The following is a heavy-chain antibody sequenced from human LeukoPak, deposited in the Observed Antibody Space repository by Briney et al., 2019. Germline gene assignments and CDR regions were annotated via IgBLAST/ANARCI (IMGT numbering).Heavy chain of an antibody. CDR3: ARGASGSYYVDY. CDR1: GFTFSNYW. J-gene: IGHJ4*02. Sequence: GGSLRLSCVASGFTFSNYWMHWVRQAPGKGLVWVSRVNTDESRTNYADSVKGRFTISRDNAKNTVYLQMNSLRAEDTAVYYCARGASGSYYVDYWGQGILVTVPS. D-gene: IGHD1-26*01. V-gene: IGHV3-74*01. CDR2: VNTDESRT.